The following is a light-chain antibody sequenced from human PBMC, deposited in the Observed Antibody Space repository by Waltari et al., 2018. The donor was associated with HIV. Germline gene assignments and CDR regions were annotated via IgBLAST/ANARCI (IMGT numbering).Light chain of an antibody. V-gene: IGLV1-44*01. CDR1: KSNVGGST. Sequence: QSVLTQPPSASGTPGRRVTISCSGSKSNVGGSTVSWFQHLPGTAPELSGTAPQLLIFSDDPLPSGGPDRFSGSKSGTSASLAISGLQSEDEADYYCATWDGSLNGVLFGGGTKLTVL. J-gene: IGLJ2*01. CDR3: ATWDGSLNGVL. CDR2: SDD.